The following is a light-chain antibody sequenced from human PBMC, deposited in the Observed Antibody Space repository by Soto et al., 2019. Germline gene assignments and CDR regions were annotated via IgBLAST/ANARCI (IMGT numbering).Light chain of an antibody. CDR2: AAS. V-gene: IGKV3-20*01. CDR3: QQYGNSPIT. J-gene: IGKJ5*01. Sequence: EVVLTQSPGALSLSPGERATLSCRASQSVTSYLAWYRQKPGQAPRLLIHAASKRPTGIPDRFSGSGSGTDFTLTISRLEPEDFAVYYCQQYGNSPITFGQGTRLEIK. CDR1: QSVTSY.